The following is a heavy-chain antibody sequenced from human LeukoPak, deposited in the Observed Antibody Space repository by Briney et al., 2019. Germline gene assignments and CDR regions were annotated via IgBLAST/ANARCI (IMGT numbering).Heavy chain of an antibody. CDR2: ISSSSSYI. Sequence: GGSLRLSCAASGFTFSSNTMNWVRQAPGKGLEWASSISSSSSYIYYADSVKGRFTISRDNAKNSLYLQMNSLRAEDTAVYYCARDRITMVRGVMDVWGQGTTVTVSS. CDR3: ARDRITMVRGVMDV. V-gene: IGHV3-21*01. CDR1: GFTFSSNT. J-gene: IGHJ6*02. D-gene: IGHD3-10*01.